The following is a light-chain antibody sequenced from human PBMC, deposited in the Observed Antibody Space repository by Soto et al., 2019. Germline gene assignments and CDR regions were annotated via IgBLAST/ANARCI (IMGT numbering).Light chain of an antibody. Sequence: DIQLTQSPSTLSASVGDRVTITCRASQAISNYLAWYQQKPGKVPQLLIYFASTLQSGVPSRFSVSGSGTDFTLTISSLQPEDVATYYCQKYNSVPFSFGPGTKLDLK. V-gene: IGKV1-27*01. CDR2: FAS. CDR1: QAISNY. CDR3: QKYNSVPFS. J-gene: IGKJ3*01.